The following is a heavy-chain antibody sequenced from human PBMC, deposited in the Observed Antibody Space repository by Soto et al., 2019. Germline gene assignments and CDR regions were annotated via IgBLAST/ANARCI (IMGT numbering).Heavy chain of an antibody. J-gene: IGHJ4*02. V-gene: IGHV1-46*01. D-gene: IGHD3-22*01. CDR2: INPSGGST. CDR3: TLSGYYGGGDY. Sequence: VPLVQSGAEVKKPGASVQVSCKASGYTFTSYYMHWVRQAPGQGLAWMGIINPSGGSTSYAQKFQGRVTMYRDTSTSTVYMERSSLRSEDTAVHYCTLSGYYGGGDYWGQGPLVTVSS. CDR1: GYTFTSYY.